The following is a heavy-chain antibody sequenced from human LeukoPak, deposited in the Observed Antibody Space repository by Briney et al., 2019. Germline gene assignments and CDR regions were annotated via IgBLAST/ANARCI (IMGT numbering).Heavy chain of an antibody. D-gene: IGHD3-9*01. Sequence: PGTSLRLSCAASGFSFIYYGMVWVRQAPGKGLEWVAVISSDGSNKSYTDSVKGRFTTSRDNSKNTLYLQMNSLRAEDTALYYCATGEYYDILTGYYRLDYWGQGTLVTVSS. V-gene: IGHV3-30*03. J-gene: IGHJ4*02. CDR3: ATGEYYDILTGYYRLDY. CDR2: ISSDGSNK. CDR1: GFSFIYYG.